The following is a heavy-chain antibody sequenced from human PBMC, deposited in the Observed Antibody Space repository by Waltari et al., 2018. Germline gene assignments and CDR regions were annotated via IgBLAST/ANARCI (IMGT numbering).Heavy chain of an antibody. J-gene: IGHJ3*02. CDR2: MNTNSGNT. CDR3: ARGSGDLDI. CDR1: GYSFRRSD. D-gene: IGHD2-21*01. V-gene: IGHV1-8*03. Sequence: QVQLEQSGAEMVKPGASVRVSCKASGYSFRRSDISWVRQAPGQGLEWMGLMNTNSGNTGYAEKVQGRVTITRNTSINTAYMDLSGLRSEDTAVYYCARGSGDLDIWGQGTMVTVSS.